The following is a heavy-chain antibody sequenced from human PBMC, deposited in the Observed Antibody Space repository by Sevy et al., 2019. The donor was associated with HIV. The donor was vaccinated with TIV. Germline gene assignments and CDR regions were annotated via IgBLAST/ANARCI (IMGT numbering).Heavy chain of an antibody. J-gene: IGHJ4*02. Sequence: GESLKISCRASGFIFGDYGMSWVRQAPGKGLGWIAFFKRKIHEGTKENAASVKGRFTISKDNSKNIVYLQMSNLKTEDTAVYYCTRWSGSQSIFDYWGQGTLVTVSS. D-gene: IGHD1-26*01. CDR2: FKRKIHEGTK. CDR3: TRWSGSQSIFDY. V-gene: IGHV3-49*04. CDR1: GFIFGDYG.